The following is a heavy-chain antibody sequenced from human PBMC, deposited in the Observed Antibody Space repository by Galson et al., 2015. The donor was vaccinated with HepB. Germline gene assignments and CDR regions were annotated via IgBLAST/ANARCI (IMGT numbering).Heavy chain of an antibody. CDR3: ARLGGPQHGANSGVY. J-gene: IGHJ4*02. D-gene: IGHD4-23*01. CDR1: GGSISSYY. Sequence: ETLSLTCTVSGGSISSYYWSWIRQPPGKGLEWIGYIYYSGSTNYNPSLKSRVTISVDTSKNQYSLKLSSVTAADTAVYYCARLGGPQHGANSGVYWGQGTLVTVSS. CDR2: IYYSGST. V-gene: IGHV4-59*08.